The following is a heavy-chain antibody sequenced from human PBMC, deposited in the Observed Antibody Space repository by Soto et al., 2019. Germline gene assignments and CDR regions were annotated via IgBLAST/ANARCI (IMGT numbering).Heavy chain of an antibody. CDR2: ITTTSSTM. CDR1: GFIFSDYS. Sequence: VGSLRLSCTPSGFIFSDYSMNWVRQAPGKGLEWISYITTTSSTMYYADSVKGRFTISRDNAKNSLYLQMNSLRDEDTAVYYCARDSSGRQYYGMDVWGQGTTVTVSS. J-gene: IGHJ6*02. D-gene: IGHD3-22*01. V-gene: IGHV3-48*02. CDR3: ARDSSGRQYYGMDV.